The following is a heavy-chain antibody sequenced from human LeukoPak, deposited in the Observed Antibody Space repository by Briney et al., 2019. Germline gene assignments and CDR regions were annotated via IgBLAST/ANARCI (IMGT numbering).Heavy chain of an antibody. CDR2: ISSSSSYI. CDR3: ARLGRSSTSCYGYGDFAFDI. V-gene: IGHV3-21*01. J-gene: IGHJ3*02. Sequence: GGSLRLSCAASGFTFSSYSMNWVRQAPGKGLEWVSSISSSSSYIYYADSVKGRFTISRNNAKNSLYLQMNSLRAEDTAVYYCARLGRSSTSCYGYGDFAFDIWGQGTMVTVSS. CDR1: GFTFSSYS. D-gene: IGHD2-2*01.